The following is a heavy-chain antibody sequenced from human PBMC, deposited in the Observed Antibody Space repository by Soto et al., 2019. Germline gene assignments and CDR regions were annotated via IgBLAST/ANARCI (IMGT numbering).Heavy chain of an antibody. CDR3: ASPPGIAVAGTGGGGYYYYGMDV. D-gene: IGHD6-19*01. V-gene: IGHV3-30-3*01. J-gene: IGHJ6*02. CDR2: ISYDGSNK. Sequence: GGSLRLSCAASGFTFSSYAMHWVRQAPGKGLEWVAVISYDGSNKYYADSVKGRFTISRDNSKNTLYLQMNGLRAEDTAVYYCASPPGIAVAGTGGGGYYYYGMDVWGQGTTVTVSS. CDR1: GFTFSSYA.